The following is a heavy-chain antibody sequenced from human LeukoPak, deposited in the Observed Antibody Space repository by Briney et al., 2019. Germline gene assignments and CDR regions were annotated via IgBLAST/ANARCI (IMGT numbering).Heavy chain of an antibody. CDR1: GFTFSSYA. D-gene: IGHD2-15*01. Sequence: GRSLRLSCAASGFTFSSYAMHWVRQAPGKGLEWVAVISYDGSNKYYADSVKGRFIISRDNSKNTLYLQMNSLRAEDTAVYYCARDVMPAYCSGGSCQPGNYWGQGTLVTVSS. V-gene: IGHV3-30-3*01. J-gene: IGHJ4*02. CDR3: ARDVMPAYCSGGSCQPGNY. CDR2: ISYDGSNK.